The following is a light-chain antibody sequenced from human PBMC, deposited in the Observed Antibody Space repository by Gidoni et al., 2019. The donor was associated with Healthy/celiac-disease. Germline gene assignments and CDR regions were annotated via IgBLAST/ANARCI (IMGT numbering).Light chain of an antibody. J-gene: IGKJ2*01. CDR1: QSISSY. Sequence: EIQMRQSPSSLSASVGDRVTITCRARQSISSYLNWYQQQPGKAPKLLIYAASSLQSGVPSSFSGSGSVTAFTLTIISLQPEDFATYYCQQSYSTPMYTFGQGTKLEIK. CDR3: QQSYSTPMYT. V-gene: IGKV1-39*01. CDR2: AAS.